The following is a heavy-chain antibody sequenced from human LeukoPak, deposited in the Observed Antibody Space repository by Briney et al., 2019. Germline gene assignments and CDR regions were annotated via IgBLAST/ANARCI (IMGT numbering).Heavy chain of an antibody. CDR2: IYTSGST. Sequence: SETLSLTCTVSGGSISSGSYYWIWIRQPAGKGLEWIGRIYTSGSTNYNPSLKSRVTISVDTSKNQFSLKLSSVTAADTAVYYCARDFDYWGQGTLVTVSS. CDR1: GGSISSGSYY. CDR3: ARDFDY. V-gene: IGHV4-61*02. J-gene: IGHJ4*02.